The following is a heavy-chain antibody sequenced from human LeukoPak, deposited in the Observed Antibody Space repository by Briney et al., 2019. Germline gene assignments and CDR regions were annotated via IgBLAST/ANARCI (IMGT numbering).Heavy chain of an antibody. CDR3: ARDLKAVVPAAIEVTYYYYGMDV. CDR2: IYYSGST. D-gene: IGHD2-2*01. Sequence: PSETLSLTCTVSGGSISSGDYYWSWIRQPPGKGLEWIGYIYYSGSTYYNPSLKSRVTISVDTSKNQFSLKLSSVTAADTAVYYCARDLKAVVPAAIEVTYYYYGMDVWGQGTTVTVSS. V-gene: IGHV4-30-4*02. CDR1: GGSISSGDYY. J-gene: IGHJ6*02.